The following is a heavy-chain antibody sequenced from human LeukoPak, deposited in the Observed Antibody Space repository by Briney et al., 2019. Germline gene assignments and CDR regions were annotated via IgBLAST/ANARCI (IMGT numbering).Heavy chain of an antibody. CDR2: IDNRGST. V-gene: IGHV4-34*01. CDR3: ARDGADSYD. CDR1: GGSFSAYF. J-gene: IGHJ4*02. Sequence: SETLSLTCTVYGGSFSAYFWSWIRQPPGKGLEWIGEIDNRGSTACNRSLKSRVTISIDTSKNQFSLKLTSVTAADTAVYYCARDGADSYDWGQGTLVTVSS. D-gene: IGHD5-18*01.